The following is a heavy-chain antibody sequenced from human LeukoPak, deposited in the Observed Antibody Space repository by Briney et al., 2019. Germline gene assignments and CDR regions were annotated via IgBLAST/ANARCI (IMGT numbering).Heavy chain of an antibody. Sequence: PGGCLRLSCAASGFTVSSNYMSWVRQAPGKGLEWVSVIYSGGSTYYADSVKGRFTISRDNSKNTLYLQMNSLRAEDTAVYYCARDFPSRGWPLDYWGQGTLVTVSS. J-gene: IGHJ4*02. D-gene: IGHD6-19*01. CDR2: IYSGGST. V-gene: IGHV3-66*02. CDR3: ARDFPSRGWPLDY. CDR1: GFTVSSNY.